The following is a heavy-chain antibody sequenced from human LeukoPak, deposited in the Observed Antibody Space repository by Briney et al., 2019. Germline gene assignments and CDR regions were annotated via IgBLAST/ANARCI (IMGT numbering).Heavy chain of an antibody. CDR2: IWYDGTNK. V-gene: IGHV3-33*01. J-gene: IGHJ4*02. D-gene: IGHD2-21*02. CDR3: ARIGGDRDPFDY. Sequence: GRSLRLSCAASGFTFSSYGMHWVRQAPGKGLEWVAVIWYDGTNKYYADSVKGRFTISRDNSENTLYLQMNSLRAEDTAVYYCARIGGDRDPFDYWGQGTLVTVSS. CDR1: GFTFSSYG.